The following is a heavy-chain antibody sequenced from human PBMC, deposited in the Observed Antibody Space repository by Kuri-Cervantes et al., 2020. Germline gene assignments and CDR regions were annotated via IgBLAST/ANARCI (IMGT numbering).Heavy chain of an antibody. CDR3: ARDFIIRDYGDYGGWFDL. D-gene: IGHD4-17*01. CDR2: IYYSGST. Sequence: GSLRLSCTVSGGSISSYYWSWIRQPPGKGLEWIGYIYYSGSTNYNPSLKSRVTISVDTSKNQFFLKLSSVTAADTAVYYCARDFIIRDYGDYGGWFDLWGQGTLVTVSS. CDR1: GGSISSYY. J-gene: IGHJ5*02. V-gene: IGHV4-59*12.